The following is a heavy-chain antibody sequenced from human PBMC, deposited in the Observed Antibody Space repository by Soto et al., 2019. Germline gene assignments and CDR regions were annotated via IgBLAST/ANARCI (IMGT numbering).Heavy chain of an antibody. V-gene: IGHV4-59*08. Sequence: QVQLQESGPGLVKPSETLSLICTVSGGSISSYYWSWIRQSPGKGLEWIGYIYYSGNTNYNPSLKSRVTISVDTSKSTFSLKLSSVTAADTAVYYCARHLGYCGTSSCYPWFDPWGQGTLVTVSS. J-gene: IGHJ5*02. CDR1: GGSISSYY. D-gene: IGHD2-2*01. CDR2: IYYSGNT. CDR3: ARHLGYCGTSSCYPWFDP.